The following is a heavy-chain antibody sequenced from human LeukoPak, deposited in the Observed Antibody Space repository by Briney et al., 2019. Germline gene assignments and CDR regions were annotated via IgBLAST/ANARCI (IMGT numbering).Heavy chain of an antibody. CDR3: AKVGDWGYFDWLLYYFDY. Sequence: GGSLRLSCAASGFTFSSYGMHWVRQAPGKGLEWVAFIRYDGSNKYYADSVKGRFTISRDNSKNTLYLQMNSLRAEDTAVYYCAKVGDWGYFDWLLYYFDYWGQGTLVTVSS. CDR1: GFTFSSYG. J-gene: IGHJ4*02. V-gene: IGHV3-30*02. D-gene: IGHD3-9*01. CDR2: IRYDGSNK.